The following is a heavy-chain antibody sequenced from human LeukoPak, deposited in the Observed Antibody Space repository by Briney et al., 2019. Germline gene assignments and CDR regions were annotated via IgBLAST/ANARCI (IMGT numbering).Heavy chain of an antibody. D-gene: IGHD2-2*02. V-gene: IGHV3-30*02. J-gene: IGHJ4*02. CDR3: AKDVVPAAIGDYFDY. CDR2: IRYDGSNK. Sequence: GGSLRLSCAASGFTFSSYGMHWVRQAPGKGLEWVAFIRYDGSNKYYADSVKGRFTISRDNSKNTLYLQMNSLRAEDTAVYYCAKDVVPAAIGDYFDYWGQGTLVTVSS. CDR1: GFTFSSYG.